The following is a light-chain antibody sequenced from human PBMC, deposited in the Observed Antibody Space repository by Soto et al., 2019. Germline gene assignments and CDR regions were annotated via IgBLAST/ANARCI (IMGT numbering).Light chain of an antibody. CDR2: DAS. CDR1: QSVTNS. V-gene: IGKV3-11*01. Sequence: ELVLTQSPATLSLSPGERATLSCRASQSVTNSLAWYQQKPGQAPRLLVYDASNRATGIPTRFSGSGSGTDFTLTISNLEPEDFAVYYCQQHISWPLTFGGGTKVEIK. J-gene: IGKJ4*01. CDR3: QQHISWPLT.